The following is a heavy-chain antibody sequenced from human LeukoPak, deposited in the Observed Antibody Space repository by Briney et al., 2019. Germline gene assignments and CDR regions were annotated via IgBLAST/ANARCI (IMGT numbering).Heavy chain of an antibody. Sequence: GGSLRLSCAAPGFSFSNYWMTWIRQAPGKGLEWVANIRQDGNEKKYLDSVKGRFTISRDNAKNSLYLQMNSLGPEDTALYYCAKTETFGYNSWGQGTLVTVSS. V-gene: IGHV3-7*01. D-gene: IGHD3-22*01. CDR2: IRQDGNEK. J-gene: IGHJ4*02. CDR1: GFSFSNYW. CDR3: AKTETFGYNS.